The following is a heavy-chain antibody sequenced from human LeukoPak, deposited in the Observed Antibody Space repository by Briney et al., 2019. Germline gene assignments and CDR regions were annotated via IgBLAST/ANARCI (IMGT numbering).Heavy chain of an antibody. CDR2: INQDGTEK. Sequence: PGGSLRPSCEASGFIFSDFGMHWVRQAPGKGLEWVANINQDGTEKYYVDSVKGRFTISRDNAKNSLYLQMNSLRAEDTAIYYCARGIDIWGQGTMVTVSS. V-gene: IGHV3-7*01. J-gene: IGHJ3*02. CDR1: GFIFSDFG. CDR3: ARGIDI.